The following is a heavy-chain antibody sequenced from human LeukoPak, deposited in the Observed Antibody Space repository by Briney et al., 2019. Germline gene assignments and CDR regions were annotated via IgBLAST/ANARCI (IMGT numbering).Heavy chain of an antibody. CDR3: ARRDYGGNSHFDY. D-gene: IGHD4-23*01. CDR1: GYSFASHW. Sequence: GESLKISCKGSGYSFASHWIGWVRQMPGRGLEWMGIIYPADSDTRYSPSFEGQVTISADKSISTAYLQWNSLKASGTAMYYCARRDYGGNSHFDYWGQGTLVTVSS. V-gene: IGHV5-51*01. J-gene: IGHJ4*02. CDR2: IYPADSDT.